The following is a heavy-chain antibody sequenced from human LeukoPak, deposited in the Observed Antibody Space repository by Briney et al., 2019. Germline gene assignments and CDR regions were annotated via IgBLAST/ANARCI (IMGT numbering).Heavy chain of an antibody. D-gene: IGHD2-2*01. CDR3: ARALSGIVVVPAATTSSYYYYGMDV. J-gene: IGHJ6*02. V-gene: IGHV1-2*06. CDR1: GYTFTGYY. CDR2: INPNSGGT. Sequence: ASVKVSCTASGYTFTGYYMHWVRQAPGQGLEWMGRINPNSGGTNYAQKFQGRVTMTRDTSISTAYMELSRLRSDDTAVYYCARALSGIVVVPAATTSSYYYYGMDVWGQGTTVTVSS.